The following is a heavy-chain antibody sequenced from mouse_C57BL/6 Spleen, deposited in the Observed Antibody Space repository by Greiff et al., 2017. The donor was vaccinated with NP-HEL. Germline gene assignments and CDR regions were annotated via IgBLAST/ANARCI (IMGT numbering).Heavy chain of an antibody. CDR3: AKVLYDYYFDY. CDR2: IYPGDGDT. V-gene: IGHV1-82*01. D-gene: IGHD2-4*01. CDR1: GYAFSSSW. J-gene: IGHJ2*01. Sequence: QVQLQQSGPELVKPGASVKISCKASGYAFSSSWMNWVKQRPGTGLEWIGRIYPGDGDTNYNGKFKGKATLTADKSSSTAYMQLSSLTSEDSAVYFCAKVLYDYYFDYWGQGTTLTVSS.